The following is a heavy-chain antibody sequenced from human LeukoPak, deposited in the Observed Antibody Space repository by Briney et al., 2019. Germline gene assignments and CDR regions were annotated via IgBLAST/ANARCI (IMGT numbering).Heavy chain of an antibody. CDR2: INPNSGGT. V-gene: IGHV1-2*02. CDR1: GYTFTDYY. D-gene: IGHD2-2*01. Sequence: ASVKVSCKASGYTFTDYYIHWVRQAPGQGLEWMAWINPNSGGTYYAQNFHDRITLIRDTSISTAYMELSRLRSDDTAIYYCARANALYCSSTSCLFDYWGQGTLVTVSS. J-gene: IGHJ4*02. CDR3: ARANALYCSSTSCLFDY.